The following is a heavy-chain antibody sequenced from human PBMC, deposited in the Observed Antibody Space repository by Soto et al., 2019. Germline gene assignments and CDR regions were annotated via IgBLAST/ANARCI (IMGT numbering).Heavy chain of an antibody. CDR1: GFTFSDYY. V-gene: IGHV3-23*01. CDR2: ISGSGGST. CDR3: ARSLRGIIIDFDY. D-gene: IGHD3-10*01. Sequence: PGGSLRLSCAASGFTFSDYYMSWIRQAPGKGLEWVSAISGSGGSTYYVDSVKGRFTISRDNSKNTLYLQMNSLRAEDTAVYYCARSLRGIIIDFDYWGQGTQVTVS. J-gene: IGHJ4*02.